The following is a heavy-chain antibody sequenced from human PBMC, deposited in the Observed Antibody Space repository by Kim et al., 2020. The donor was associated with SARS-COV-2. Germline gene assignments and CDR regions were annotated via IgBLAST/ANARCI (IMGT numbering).Heavy chain of an antibody. V-gene: IGHV4-61*01. J-gene: IGHJ4*02. Sequence: SETLSLTCTVSSDSVSSSNYYWSWIRQPPGKGLEWIGYIYYTGSTNYNPSLKSRVTISVDTSKNQISLKLTSVTAADTAMYFCAREGYSGRWYVFDYWGQGTLVTVSS. CDR3: AREGYSGRWYVFDY. CDR2: IYYTGST. D-gene: IGHD1-26*01. CDR1: SDSVSSSNYY.